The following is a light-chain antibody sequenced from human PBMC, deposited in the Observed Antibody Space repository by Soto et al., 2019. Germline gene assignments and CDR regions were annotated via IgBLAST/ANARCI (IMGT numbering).Light chain of an antibody. CDR3: QQYSSWPPWT. V-gene: IGKV3-15*01. CDR1: QSVSSN. CDR2: GAS. Sequence: EIVMTQSPATLSLSPGQRATLSCRASQSVSSNLAWYQQILGQAPRLLIYGASARATGIPARFSGSGSGTEFTLTISSLESEDSAVYYCQQYSSWPPWTFGQGTKVDIK. J-gene: IGKJ1*01.